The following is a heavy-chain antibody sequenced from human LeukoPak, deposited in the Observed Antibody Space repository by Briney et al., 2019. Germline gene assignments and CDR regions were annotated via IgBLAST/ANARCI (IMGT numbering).Heavy chain of an antibody. Sequence: SVKVSCKASGGTFSSYAISWVRQAPGQGLEWMGGNIPIFGTANYAQKFQGRVTITADESTSTAYMELSSLRSEDTAVYYCARDSRPHCSSTSCLAFDYWGQGTLVTVSS. J-gene: IGHJ4*02. CDR1: GGTFSSYA. D-gene: IGHD2-2*01. CDR2: NIPIFGTA. V-gene: IGHV1-69*13. CDR3: ARDSRPHCSSTSCLAFDY.